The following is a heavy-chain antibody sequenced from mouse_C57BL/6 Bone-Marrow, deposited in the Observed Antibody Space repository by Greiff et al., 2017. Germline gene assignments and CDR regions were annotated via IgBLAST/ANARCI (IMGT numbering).Heavy chain of an antibody. Sequence: VQLQQSGAELVRPGASVKLSCTTSGFNIKDDYMHWVKQRPEQGLEWIGWIDPENGDTEYASKFQGKATITADTSSNTAYLQLSSLTSEDTAVYYCTVVYYDYSYYFDYGGQGTTLTVSS. CDR1: GFNIKDDY. J-gene: IGHJ2*01. CDR2: IDPENGDT. V-gene: IGHV14-4*01. CDR3: TVVYYDYSYYFDY. D-gene: IGHD2-4*01.